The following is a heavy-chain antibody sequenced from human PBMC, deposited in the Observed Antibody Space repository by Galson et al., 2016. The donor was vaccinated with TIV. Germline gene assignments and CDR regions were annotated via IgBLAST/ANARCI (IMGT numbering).Heavy chain of an antibody. CDR3: ARWAESGSYYDYFQH. V-gene: IGHV4-31*03. J-gene: IGHJ1*01. CDR1: GGSISSGAYH. D-gene: IGHD1-26*01. CDR2: IYDSGST. Sequence: TLSLTCNVSGGSISSGAYHWSWIRQHPGKALEWIGNIYDSGSTHYNPSLQSRATISVDTSQNHFSLELTSVTAADTAVYYCARWAESGSYYDYFQHWGQGTLVTVSS.